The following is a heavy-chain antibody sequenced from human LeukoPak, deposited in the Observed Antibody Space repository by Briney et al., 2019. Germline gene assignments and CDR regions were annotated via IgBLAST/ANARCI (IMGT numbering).Heavy chain of an antibody. J-gene: IGHJ6*02. Sequence: PGGSLRLSCSASGFNFSHYAMSWVRQAPGKGLEWVANIKQDGSEKYYVDSVKGRFTISRDNAKNSLYLQMNSLRAEDTAVYYCARRYVGSETAYGMDVCVQGTTVTVSS. CDR3: ARRYVGSETAYGMDV. V-gene: IGHV3-7*04. CDR2: IKQDGSEK. CDR1: GFNFSHYA. D-gene: IGHD3-10*01.